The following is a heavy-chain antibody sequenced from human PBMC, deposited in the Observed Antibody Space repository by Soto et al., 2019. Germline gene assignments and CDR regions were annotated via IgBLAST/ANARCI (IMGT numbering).Heavy chain of an antibody. Sequence: EVQLVESGGGLEQPGRSLRLSCTVSGFIFEDFAMHWVRQAPGQGPEWVSGINWNGVNKGYAESVLGRFTISRDNAKKSLYLDMNYLRPEDTALYFCAKDVDRLGELWGYFQNWGQGTLVTVSS. CDR3: AKDVDRLGELWGYFQN. J-gene: IGHJ1*01. CDR1: GFIFEDFA. V-gene: IGHV3-9*01. D-gene: IGHD3-16*01. CDR2: INWNGVNK.